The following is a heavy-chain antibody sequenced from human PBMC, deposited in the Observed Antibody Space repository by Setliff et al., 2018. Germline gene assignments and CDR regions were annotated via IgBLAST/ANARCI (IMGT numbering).Heavy chain of an antibody. CDR2: IYNSGTT. Sequence: PSETLSLTCNVSGGSISTYHWSWIRQPPGKRLEWIGYIYNSGTTNYNPSLKSRVTISVDSSINQFSLKLNSVTAADTAVYYCARARYCSGGSCYWTWFGPWGQGTLVTVSS. J-gene: IGHJ5*02. CDR1: GGSISTYH. D-gene: IGHD2-15*01. V-gene: IGHV4-59*08. CDR3: ARARYCSGGSCYWTWFGP.